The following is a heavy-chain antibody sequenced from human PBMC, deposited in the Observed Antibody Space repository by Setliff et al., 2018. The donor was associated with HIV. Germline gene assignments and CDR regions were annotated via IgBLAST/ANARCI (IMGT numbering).Heavy chain of an antibody. V-gene: IGHV4-4*02. CDR1: GGSISSNW. D-gene: IGHD3-10*01. Sequence: SETLSLTCAVSGGSISSNWWSWVRQSPGKGLEWIGYIFGSGITYYNPSLKSRVTLSVDTSKNSFSLHLTSVTAADTAVYFCARARGPPLPVLDFWGPGTLVTVSS. CDR2: IFGSGIT. J-gene: IGHJ4*02. CDR3: ARARGPPLPVLDF.